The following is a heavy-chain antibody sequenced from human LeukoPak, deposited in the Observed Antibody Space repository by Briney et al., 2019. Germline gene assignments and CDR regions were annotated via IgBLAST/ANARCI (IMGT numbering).Heavy chain of an antibody. CDR1: GYTFTSYG. D-gene: IGHD6-19*01. V-gene: IGHV1-18*01. CDR2: ISAYNGNT. Sequence: GASVNVTYISSGYTFTSYGISWVRQAPGQGLEWMGWISAYNGNTNYAQKLQGRVTMTTDTSTSTAYMELRSLRSDDTAVYYCARGRQPLRGIAVALVWFDRWGQGTLVTVSS. J-gene: IGHJ5*02. CDR3: ARGRQPLRGIAVALVWFDR.